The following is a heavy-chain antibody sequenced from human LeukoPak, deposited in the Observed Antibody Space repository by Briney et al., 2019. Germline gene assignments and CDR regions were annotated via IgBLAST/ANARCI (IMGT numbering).Heavy chain of an antibody. CDR1: GGSFSSYY. D-gene: IGHD3-10*01. CDR3: ARVPYYYGSGSFPYYYMDV. Sequence: PSETLSLTCAVYGGSFSSYYWSWIRQPPGKGLEWIGYIYYSGSTNYNPSLKSRVTISVDTSKNQFSLKLSSVTAADTAVYYCARVPYYYGSGSFPYYYMDVWGKGTTVTVSS. CDR2: IYYSGST. V-gene: IGHV4-59*01. J-gene: IGHJ6*03.